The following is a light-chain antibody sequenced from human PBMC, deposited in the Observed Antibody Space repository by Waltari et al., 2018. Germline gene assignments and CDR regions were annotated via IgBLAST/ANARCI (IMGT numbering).Light chain of an antibody. V-gene: IGLV2-8*01. CDR1: SSDVGGYNF. Sequence: QSALTQPPSASGSPGQSVTISCTGSSSDVGGYNFVSWHQQHPGKAPKLMIYEVIKRPSVVPDRVSGSKSGNTASLTVSGLQAEDEADYYCSSYGGYNTPYVFGGGTKLTVL. J-gene: IGLJ2*01. CDR2: EVI. CDR3: SSYGGYNTPYV.